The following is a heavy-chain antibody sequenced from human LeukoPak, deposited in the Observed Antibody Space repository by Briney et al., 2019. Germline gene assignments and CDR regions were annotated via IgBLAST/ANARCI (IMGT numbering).Heavy chain of an antibody. CDR1: GFTFSSYS. J-gene: IGHJ4*02. V-gene: IGHV3-48*01. D-gene: IGHD3-16*02. Sequence: GGSLRLSCAASGFTFSSYSMNWVRQAPGKGLEWVLYISSSSSIRYYADSVKGRFTISRDNAKNSLYLQMNSLRAEDTAVYYCARGGHYDSVWGRYRQKDGFDYWGQGTLVIVSS. CDR2: ISSSSSIR. CDR3: ARGGHYDSVWGRYRQKDGFDY.